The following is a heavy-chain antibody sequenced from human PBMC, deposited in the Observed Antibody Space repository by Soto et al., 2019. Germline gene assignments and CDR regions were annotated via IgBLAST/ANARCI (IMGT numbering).Heavy chain of an antibody. Sequence: PSETLSLTCAVSGGSISSGGYSWSWIRQPPGKGLEWIGYIYHSGSTYYNPSLKSRVTISVDRSKNQFSLKLSSVTAADTAVYYCAGDRGIDAFDIWGQGTMVTVSS. J-gene: IGHJ3*02. CDR2: IYHSGST. CDR1: GGSISSGGYS. D-gene: IGHD1-20*01. V-gene: IGHV4-30-2*01. CDR3: AGDRGIDAFDI.